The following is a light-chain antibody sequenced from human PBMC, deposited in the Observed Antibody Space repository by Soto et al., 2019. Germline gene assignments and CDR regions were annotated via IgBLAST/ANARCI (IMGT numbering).Light chain of an antibody. CDR2: DAS. CDR1: QSISSW. J-gene: IGKJ4*01. V-gene: IGKV1-5*01. Sequence: PSTLSASVGDRVTITCLASQSISSWLAWYQQKPGKAPKLLIYDASSLESGVPSRFSGSGSGTEFTLTISSLQPEDFATYFCQQANTLPLTFGGGTKVDIK. CDR3: QQANTLPLT.